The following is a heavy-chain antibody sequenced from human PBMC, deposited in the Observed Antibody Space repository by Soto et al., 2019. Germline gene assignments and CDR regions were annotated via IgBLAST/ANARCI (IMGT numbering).Heavy chain of an antibody. CDR1: GGTFSSYT. J-gene: IGHJ5*02. Sequence: ASVKVSCKASGGTFSSYTISWVRQAPGQGLEWMGRIIPILGIANYAQKFQGRVTITADKSTSTAYMELSSLRSEDTAVYYCARDSHVTMVRANWFDPWGQGTLVTVSS. CDR2: IIPILGIA. CDR3: ARDSHVTMVRANWFDP. V-gene: IGHV1-69*04. D-gene: IGHD3-10*01.